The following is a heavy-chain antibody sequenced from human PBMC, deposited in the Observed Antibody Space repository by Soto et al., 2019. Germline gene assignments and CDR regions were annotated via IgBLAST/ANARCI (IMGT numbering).Heavy chain of an antibody. Sequence: QVQLVESGGGVVQPGRSLRLSCAASGFTFSSYAMHWVRQAPGKGLEWVAVISYDGSNKYYADSVKRRFTISRDNSKNTLYLQMNSLRAEDTAVYYCARPHCISTSCYAVNTGFDYWGQGTLVTVSS. D-gene: IGHD2-2*01. CDR2: ISYDGSNK. J-gene: IGHJ4*02. CDR1: GFTFSSYA. V-gene: IGHV3-30-3*01. CDR3: ARPHCISTSCYAVNTGFDY.